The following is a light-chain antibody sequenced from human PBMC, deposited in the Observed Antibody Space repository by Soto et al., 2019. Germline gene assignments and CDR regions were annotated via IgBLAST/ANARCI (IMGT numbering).Light chain of an antibody. CDR2: GAS. V-gene: IGKV3-15*01. J-gene: IGKJ1*01. CDR1: QSVNSN. Sequence: ETVMTQSPATLSVSPGERATLSCRASQSVNSNLAWYQQKLGQAPRVLIFGASTRATGIPARFSGSGSGTEFSLPINSLQSEDFAVYYCQEYNTWPWTFGQGTKVDIK. CDR3: QEYNTWPWT.